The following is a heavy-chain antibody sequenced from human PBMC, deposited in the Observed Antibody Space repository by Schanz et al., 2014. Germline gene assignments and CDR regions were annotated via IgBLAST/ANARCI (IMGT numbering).Heavy chain of an antibody. Sequence: VQLVESGGGVVQPGRSLRLSCVASGFTFSSYDVFWVRQAPGKGLEWVSTIGTSGGTNYAESVKRRFTISRDNFKDTMYLQMNSVRAEDTGVYFCAKIERNEAWGQGTLVTVSS. V-gene: IGHV3-23*04. D-gene: IGHD1-1*01. J-gene: IGHJ5*02. CDR1: GFTFSSYD. CDR2: IGTSGGT. CDR3: AKIERNEA.